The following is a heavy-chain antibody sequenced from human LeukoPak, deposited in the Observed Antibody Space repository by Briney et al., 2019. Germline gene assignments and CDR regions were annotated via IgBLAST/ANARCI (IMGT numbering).Heavy chain of an antibody. V-gene: IGHV4-34*01. J-gene: IGHJ4*02. D-gene: IGHD5-18*01. CDR3: ARIQLWPRRYYFDY. CDR2: INHSGST. CDR1: GGSLSGYY. Sequence: SETLSLTCAVYGGSLSGYYWSWIRQPPGKGLEWIGEINHSGSTNYNPSLKSRVTISVDTSKNQFSLKLISVTAADTAVYYCARIQLWPRRYYFDYWGQGTLVTVSS.